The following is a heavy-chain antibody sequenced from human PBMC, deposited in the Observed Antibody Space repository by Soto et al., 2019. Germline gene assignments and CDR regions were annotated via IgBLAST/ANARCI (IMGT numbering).Heavy chain of an antibody. CDR2: IWYDGSNK. CDR1: GFTVSSYG. Sequence: GGSLRLSCAASGFTVSSYGMHWVRQAPGKGLEWVAVIWYDGSNKYYADSVKGRFTISRDNSKNTLYLQMNSLRAEDTAVYYCARWEWLERPTALDYWGQGTLVTVSS. D-gene: IGHD1-1*01. V-gene: IGHV3-33*08. J-gene: IGHJ4*02. CDR3: ARWEWLERPTALDY.